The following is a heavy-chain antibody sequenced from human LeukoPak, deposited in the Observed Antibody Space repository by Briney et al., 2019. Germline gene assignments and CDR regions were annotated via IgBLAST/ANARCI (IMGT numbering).Heavy chain of an antibody. D-gene: IGHD3-10*01. CDR1: GFTFSSYG. CDR2: IRYDGSNK. CDR3: AKGRGLRGVDQFDY. J-gene: IGHJ4*02. Sequence: AGGSLRLSCAASGFTFSSYGMHWVGQAPGKGLEWVAFIRYDGSNKYYADSVKGRFTISRDNSKNTLYLQMNSLRAEDTAVYYCAKGRGLRGVDQFDYWGQGTLVTVSS. V-gene: IGHV3-30*02.